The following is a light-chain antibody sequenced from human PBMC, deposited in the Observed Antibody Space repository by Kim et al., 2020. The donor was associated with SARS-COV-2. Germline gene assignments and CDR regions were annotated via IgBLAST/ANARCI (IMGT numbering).Light chain of an antibody. Sequence: DIQMTQSPSSLSASVGDRVTITCRTTQSISSHLNWYQQKPGRAPKLLISAASTLQGGVPSRFNGSGSETDFTLTISSLQPEDFATYFCQQRYITPFTFGPGTKVDI. J-gene: IGKJ3*01. CDR1: QSISSH. CDR2: AAS. CDR3: QQRYITPFT. V-gene: IGKV1-39*01.